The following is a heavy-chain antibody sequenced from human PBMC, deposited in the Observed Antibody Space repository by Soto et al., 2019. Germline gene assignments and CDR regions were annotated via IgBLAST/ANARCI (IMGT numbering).Heavy chain of an antibody. D-gene: IGHD5-18*01. CDR3: ARVDTAMAPSKY. V-gene: IGHV3-23*01. J-gene: IGHJ4*02. CDR2: ISGSGAGT. Sequence: PGGSLRLSCAASGFTFSSYAMSWVRQAPGKGLEWVSAISGSGAGTYYADSVKGRFAISRDISKNTLYLQMNSLRAEDTAVYYCARVDTAMAPSKYWGQGTLFTVSS. CDR1: GFTFSSYA.